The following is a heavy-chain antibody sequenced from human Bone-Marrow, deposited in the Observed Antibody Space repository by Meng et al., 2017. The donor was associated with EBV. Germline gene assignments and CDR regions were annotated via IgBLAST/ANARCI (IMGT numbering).Heavy chain of an antibody. CDR1: GASISSRNW. V-gene: IGHV4-4*02. Sequence: GHVPESGPGLGKPSGTLSLTCAVPGASISSRNWWSWVRRPPGKGLEWIGEIYHSGSTNYNPSLKSRVTISVDKSKNQFSLKLSSVTAADTAVYYCASLAAAGPPFDYWGQGTLVTVSS. CDR3: ASLAAAGPPFDY. J-gene: IGHJ4*02. D-gene: IGHD6-13*01. CDR2: IYHSGST.